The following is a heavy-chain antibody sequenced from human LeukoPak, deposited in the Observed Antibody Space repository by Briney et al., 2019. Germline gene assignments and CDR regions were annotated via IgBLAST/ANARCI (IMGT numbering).Heavy chain of an antibody. D-gene: IGHD5-18*01. Sequence: PGGSLRLSCAASGFTFTYAWMSWVRQAPGKGLEWISYISSSGSHTTYADSVKGRFTISRDNANNALYLQMASLRAEDTAVYYCARLLGGYSDYWGQGTLVTVSS. V-gene: IGHV3-11*03. CDR2: ISSSGSHT. J-gene: IGHJ4*02. CDR1: GFTFTYAW. CDR3: ARLLGGYSDY.